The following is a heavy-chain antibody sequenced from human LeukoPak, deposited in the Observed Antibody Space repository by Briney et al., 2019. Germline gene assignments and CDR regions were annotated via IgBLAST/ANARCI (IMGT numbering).Heavy chain of an antibody. Sequence: GASVKVSCKASGYTFTSYYMHWVRQAPGQGLEWMGIINPSGGSTSYAQKFQGRVTMTRDASTSTVYMELSSLRSEDTAVYYCARVRYAEPYFDYWGQGTLVTVSS. CDR2: INPSGGST. J-gene: IGHJ4*02. CDR3: ARVRYAEPYFDY. D-gene: IGHD2-8*01. V-gene: IGHV1-46*01. CDR1: GYTFTSYY.